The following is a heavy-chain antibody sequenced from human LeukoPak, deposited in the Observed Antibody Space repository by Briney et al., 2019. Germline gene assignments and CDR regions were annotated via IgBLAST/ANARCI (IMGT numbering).Heavy chain of an antibody. J-gene: IGHJ4*02. CDR1: GYTFTSYA. CDR3: ARDWGVVVPAAIGRGF. Sequence: ASVTVSCKASGYTFTSYAISWVRQAPGQGLEWMGWISAYNGNTNYAQKLQGRVAMTTDTSTSTAYMELRSLRSDDTAVYYCARDWGVVVPAAIGRGFWGQGTLVTVSS. CDR2: ISAYNGNT. V-gene: IGHV1-18*01. D-gene: IGHD2-2*01.